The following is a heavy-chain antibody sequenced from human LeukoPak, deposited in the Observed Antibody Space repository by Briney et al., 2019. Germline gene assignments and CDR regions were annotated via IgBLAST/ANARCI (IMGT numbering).Heavy chain of an antibody. D-gene: IGHD2-2*01. CDR1: GFTFSSYG. CDR2: IRYDGSNK. CDR3: AKDALGYCSSTSCLGVGFDY. V-gene: IGHV3-30*02. Sequence: GGSLRLSCAASGFTFSSYGMHWVRQAPGKGLEWVAFIRYDGSNKYYADSVKGPFTISRDNSKNTLYLQMNSLRAEDTAVYYCAKDALGYCSSTSCLGVGFDYWGQGTLVTVSS. J-gene: IGHJ4*02.